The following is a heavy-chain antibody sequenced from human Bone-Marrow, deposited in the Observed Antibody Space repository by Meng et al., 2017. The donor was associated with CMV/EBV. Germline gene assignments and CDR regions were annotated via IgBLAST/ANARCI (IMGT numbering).Heavy chain of an antibody. J-gene: IGHJ4*02. D-gene: IGHD3-3*01. CDR2: INHSGST. CDR1: GGSFSGYY. Sequence: SETLSLTCAVYGGSFSGYYWSWIRQPPGKGLEWIGEINHSGSTNYNPSLKSRVTISVDTSKNQFSLKLSSVTAADTAVYYCAREGRFGVTYPGNYWGQGTLVTVSS. CDR3: AREGRFGVTYPGNY. V-gene: IGHV4-34*01.